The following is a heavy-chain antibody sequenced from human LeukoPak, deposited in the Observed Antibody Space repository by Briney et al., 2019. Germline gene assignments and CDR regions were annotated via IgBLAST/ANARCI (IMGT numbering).Heavy chain of an antibody. Sequence: SETLSLTCTVSGGSISSYYWRWIRQPPGKGLEWIGYIYYSGSTNYNPSLKSRVTISVDTSKNQFSLKLSSVTAADTAVYYCARLGIVGATDAFDIWGQGTMVTVSS. CDR2: IYYSGST. D-gene: IGHD1-26*01. J-gene: IGHJ3*02. V-gene: IGHV4-59*08. CDR1: GGSISSYY. CDR3: ARLGIVGATDAFDI.